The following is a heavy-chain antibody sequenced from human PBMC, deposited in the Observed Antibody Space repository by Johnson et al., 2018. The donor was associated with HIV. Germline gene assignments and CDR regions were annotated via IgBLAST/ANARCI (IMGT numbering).Heavy chain of an antibody. V-gene: IGHV3-66*04. CDR1: GFTVSSNY. Sequence: VQLVESGGGLVQPGGSLRLSCAASGFTVSSNYMSWVRQAPGKGLEWVSVIYSGGSTYYADPVKGRFTISRDNSKNTLYLQMNSLRAEDTAVYYCAKHSYGLRGAFDIWGQGTMVTVSS. CDR2: IYSGGST. CDR3: AKHSYGLRGAFDI. D-gene: IGHD5-18*01. J-gene: IGHJ3*02.